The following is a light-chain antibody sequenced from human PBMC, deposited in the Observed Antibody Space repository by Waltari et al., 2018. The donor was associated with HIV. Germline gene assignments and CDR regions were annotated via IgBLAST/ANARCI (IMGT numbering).Light chain of an antibody. V-gene: IGKV3-20*01. Sequence: EIVLTQSPGTLSLSPGERATLSCRASQSLSSSYLAWFQQKPGQAPRLLIYGALSRATGIPDRFSGNGSGTDFTLTISRLEPEDFAVYYCQQYTSPWTFGQGTKLEIK. CDR2: GAL. CDR1: QSLSSSY. CDR3: QQYTSPWT. J-gene: IGKJ2*01.